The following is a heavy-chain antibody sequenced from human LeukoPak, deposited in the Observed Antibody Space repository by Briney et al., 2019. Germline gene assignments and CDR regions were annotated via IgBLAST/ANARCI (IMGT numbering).Heavy chain of an antibody. CDR2: IIPIFGTA. V-gene: IGHV1-69*05. CDR1: GGTFSSYA. D-gene: IGHD3-3*01. Sequence: SVKVSCKASGGTFSSYAISWVRQAPGQGLEWMGGIIPIFGTANYAQKFQGRVTITTDESTSTAYMELSSLRSEDTAVYYCARVYYDFWSGAHYYYMDVWGKGTTVTVSS. J-gene: IGHJ6*03. CDR3: ARVYYDFWSGAHYYYMDV.